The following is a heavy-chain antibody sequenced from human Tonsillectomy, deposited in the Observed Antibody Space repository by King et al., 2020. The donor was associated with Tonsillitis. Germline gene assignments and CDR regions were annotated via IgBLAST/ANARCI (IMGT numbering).Heavy chain of an antibody. D-gene: IGHD1-26*01. CDR1: GFTFSSYS. CDR2: ISSSRSYI. J-gene: IGHJ4*02. CDR3: ARDLDSGILPGVG. V-gene: IGHV3-21*01. Sequence: VQLVESGGGLVKPGGSLRLSCAASGFTFSSYSMNWVRQAPGKGLEWVSSISSSRSYIYYADSVKGRFTISRDNAKNSLYLQMNSLRAEDTAVYYCARDLDSGILPGVGWGQGTQVSVSS.